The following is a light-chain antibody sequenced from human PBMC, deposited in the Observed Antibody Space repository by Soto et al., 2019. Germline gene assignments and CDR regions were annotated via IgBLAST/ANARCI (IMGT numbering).Light chain of an antibody. J-gene: IGKJ1*01. CDR3: QQYGSSPRT. CDR2: GAS. V-gene: IGKV3-20*01. CDR1: QSVSSSY. Sequence: IVLTRSPSTMSLSPGARATLSCRASQSVSSSYLAWYQQKPGQAPRLPIYGASSRATGIPDRFSGSGSGTDFTLTISRLEPEDFAVYYRQQYGSSPRTFGQGTKVDIK.